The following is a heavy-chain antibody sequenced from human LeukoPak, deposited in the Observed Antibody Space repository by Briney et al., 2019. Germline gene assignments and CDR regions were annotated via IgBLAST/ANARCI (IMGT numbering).Heavy chain of an antibody. CDR2: ISSSSSTI. J-gene: IGHJ5*02. Sequence: GGSLRLSCAASVFTFSSYSMNWVRQAPGKGLEWVSYISSSSSTIYYADSVKGRFTISRDNAKNSLYLQMNSLRAEDTAVYYCARDLKYSSSSTSWFDPWGQGTLVTVSS. CDR3: ARDLKYSSSSTSWFDP. D-gene: IGHD6-6*01. CDR1: VFTFSSYS. V-gene: IGHV3-48*01.